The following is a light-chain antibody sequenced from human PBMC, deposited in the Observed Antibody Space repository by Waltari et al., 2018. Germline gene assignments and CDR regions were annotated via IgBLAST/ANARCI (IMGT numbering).Light chain of an antibody. J-gene: IGKJ1*01. CDR2: EAD. V-gene: IGKV1-27*01. CDR3: QKYNSAPRT. Sequence: DIQMTQSPSPLSSSVGDRVPITCRASQVISNYLAWYQQKPGKVPKLLIYEADILQAGVPSRFSGSGSETDFTLTISRLQPEDAAIYYCQKYNSAPRTFGQGTKVEIK. CDR1: QVISNY.